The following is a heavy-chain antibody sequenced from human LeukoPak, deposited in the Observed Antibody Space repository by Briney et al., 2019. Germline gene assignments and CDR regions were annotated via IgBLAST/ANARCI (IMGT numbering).Heavy chain of an antibody. CDR2: ISSSGSTI. J-gene: IGHJ4*02. CDR1: GFTFSDYY. V-gene: IGHV3-11*04. CDR3: ARTPAVNDYVWGNRMYYFDY. Sequence: PGGSLRLSCAASGFTFSDYYMSWIRQAPGKGLEWVSYISSSGSTIYYADSVKGRFTISRDNAKNSLYLQMNSLRAEDTAVYYCARTPAVNDYVWGNRMYYFDYWGQGTLVTVSS. D-gene: IGHD3-16*01.